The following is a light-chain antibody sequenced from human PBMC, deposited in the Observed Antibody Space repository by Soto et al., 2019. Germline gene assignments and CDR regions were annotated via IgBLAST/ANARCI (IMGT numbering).Light chain of an antibody. Sequence: DIQLTQSPSFLSASVGDRVTITCRASQGISTYLAWYQQKPGKAPKLLIYAASTLQSGVPSRFSGSGSGTELTLTSSSLQPEDFATYYCQQLDSYHPLTFGGGSKVEIK. CDR3: QQLDSYHPLT. CDR1: QGISTY. J-gene: IGKJ4*01. V-gene: IGKV1-9*01. CDR2: AAS.